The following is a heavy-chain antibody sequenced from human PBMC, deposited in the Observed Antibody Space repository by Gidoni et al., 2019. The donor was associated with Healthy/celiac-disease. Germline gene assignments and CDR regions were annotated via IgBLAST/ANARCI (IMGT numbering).Heavy chain of an antibody. V-gene: IGHV3-66*02. D-gene: IGHD2-2*01. J-gene: IGHJ4*02. Sequence: EVQLVESGGGLVQPGGSLRLSCAASGFTVSSNYMSWVRQAPGKGLEWVSVIYSGGSTYYADSVKGRFTISRDNSKNTLYLQMNSLRAEDTAVYYCARDSGYCSSTSCLTFDYWGQGTLVTVSS. CDR1: GFTVSSNY. CDR3: ARDSGYCSSTSCLTFDY. CDR2: IYSGGST.